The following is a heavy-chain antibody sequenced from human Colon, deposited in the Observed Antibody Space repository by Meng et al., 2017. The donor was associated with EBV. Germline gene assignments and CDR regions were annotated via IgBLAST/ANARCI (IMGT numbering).Heavy chain of an antibody. Sequence: QVHRQESGPGPVKPSPTLSLTCAVSGGSITSGGYYWTWIRQPPGKGLEWIGYIFYTGSTYYNPSLKSRVTISLDTSKNQFSLKLSSVTAADTAVYYCARDQIGGDGWFDPWGRGTLVTVSS. V-gene: IGHV4-30-4*01. CDR1: GGSITSGGYY. CDR3: ARDQIGGDGWFDP. CDR2: IFYTGST. J-gene: IGHJ5*02. D-gene: IGHD3-10*01.